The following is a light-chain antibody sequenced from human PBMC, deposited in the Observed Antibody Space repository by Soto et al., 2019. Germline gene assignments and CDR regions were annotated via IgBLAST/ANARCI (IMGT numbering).Light chain of an antibody. Sequence: EIVMTQSPATLSVSPGERVTLSCRASQGVSSNLAWYQQKPGQAPRLLIYGAFTRATGIPARFSGSGSGTEFTLTISSLQSEDFAVYYCQQYKNWPPLTCGGGTKVEIK. CDR1: QGVSSN. J-gene: IGKJ4*02. CDR2: GAF. V-gene: IGKV3-15*01. CDR3: QQYKNWPPLT.